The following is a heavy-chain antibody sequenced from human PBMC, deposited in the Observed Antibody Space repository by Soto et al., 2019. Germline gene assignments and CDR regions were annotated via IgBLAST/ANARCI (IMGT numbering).Heavy chain of an antibody. CDR1: GGSISSGNYY. V-gene: IGHV4-30-4*01. D-gene: IGHD2-15*01. CDR3: ATMGTPATGLYFFDY. J-gene: IGHJ4*02. CDR2: ISYSGST. Sequence: SETLSLTCTVSGGSISSGNYYWGWIRQPPGKGLEWIGFISYSGSTYYSTSLKSRVTISVDTSKSQFSLNLSFVTAADTSLYYCATMGTPATGLYFFDYWGQGSLVTVSS.